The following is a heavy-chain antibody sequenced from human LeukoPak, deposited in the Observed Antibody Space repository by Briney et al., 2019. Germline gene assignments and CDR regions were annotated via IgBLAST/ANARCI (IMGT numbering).Heavy chain of an antibody. J-gene: IGHJ4*02. V-gene: IGHV3-30*18. CDR1: GFTFSNYG. CDR3: AKEGDSVSYPDY. D-gene: IGHD3-10*01. CDR2: VSYDGINK. Sequence: GGSLRLSCAASGFTFSNYGMHWVRQAPGKGLEWVAVVSYDGINKYYADSVKGRFTISRDNSKNTLYLQMNSLRAEDTAMYYCAKEGDSVSYPDYWGQGTLVTVFS.